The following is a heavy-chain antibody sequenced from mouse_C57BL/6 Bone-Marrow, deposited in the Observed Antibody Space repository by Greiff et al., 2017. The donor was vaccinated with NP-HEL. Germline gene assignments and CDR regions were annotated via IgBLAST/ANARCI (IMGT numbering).Heavy chain of an antibody. J-gene: IGHJ4*01. Sequence: VQLQQSGAELARPGASVKLSCKASGYTFTSSGISWVKQRTGQGLEWIGEIYPRSGNTYYNEKFKGKATLTADKSSSTAYMELRSLTSEDSAVYFCAREDYYGNYGAMDYWGQGTSVTVSS. V-gene: IGHV1-81*01. CDR3: AREDYYGNYGAMDY. CDR1: GYTFTSSG. D-gene: IGHD2-1*01. CDR2: IYPRSGNT.